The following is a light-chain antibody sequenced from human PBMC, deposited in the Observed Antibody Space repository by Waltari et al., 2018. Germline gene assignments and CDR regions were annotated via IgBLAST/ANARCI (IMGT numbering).Light chain of an antibody. CDR3: CSYAGSYTFVV. J-gene: IGLJ2*01. Sequence: QSALTQPRSVSWSPGQSVTISCTGTSSDVGGYNYVSWYQPHPGKAPKPMIFDVRTRPSGVRDRFSGSRSGNTASLTISGLQAEDEADYYCCSYAGSYTFVVFGGGTALTVL. CDR2: DVR. CDR1: SSDVGGYNY. V-gene: IGLV2-11*01.